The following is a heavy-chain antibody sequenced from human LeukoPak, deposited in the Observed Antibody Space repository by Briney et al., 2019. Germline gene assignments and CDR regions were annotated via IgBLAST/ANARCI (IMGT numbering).Heavy chain of an antibody. CDR2: IMPVFGSA. V-gene: IGHV1-69*13. Sequence: GASVKVSCKASGYTFTSYDINWVRQAPGQGLEWMGGIMPVFGSANYAQNLQGRVTITADESTNTAYMELSSLRSEDTAVYYCARAMSLDGYNHFDYWGQGTLVTVSS. D-gene: IGHD5-24*01. J-gene: IGHJ4*02. CDR1: GYTFTSYD. CDR3: ARAMSLDGYNHFDY.